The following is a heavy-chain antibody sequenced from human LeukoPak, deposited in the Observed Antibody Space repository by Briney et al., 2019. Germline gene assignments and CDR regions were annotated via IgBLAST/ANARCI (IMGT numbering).Heavy chain of an antibody. J-gene: IGHJ4*02. CDR2: ILFDGNNK. Sequence: GRSLRLSCAASGFTFSTYGMHWVRQAPGKGLEWVAVILFDGNNKYYADSVRGRFTISRDNSKNTLYLQMNSLRDEDTAVYYCAKDEGDGYNLAYWGQGTLVTVSS. CDR1: GFTFSTYG. V-gene: IGHV3-30*18. CDR3: AKDEGDGYNLAY. D-gene: IGHD5-24*01.